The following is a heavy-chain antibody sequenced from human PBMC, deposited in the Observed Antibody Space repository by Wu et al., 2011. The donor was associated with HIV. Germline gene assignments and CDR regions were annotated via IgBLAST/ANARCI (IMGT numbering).Heavy chain of an antibody. CDR1: GGTFSSYV. J-gene: IGHJ4*02. CDR3: ARDYCSSTSYYLEETLYDY. V-gene: IGHV1-69*05. CDR2: IIPIFGTG. Sequence: QVQLVQSGAEVKKPGSSVKVSCKASGGTFSSYVISWVRQAPGQGLEWMGGIIPIFGTGKYAQKFRGRVTITTDESTRTVSMELSSLRSEDSAVYYCARDYCSSTSYYLEETLYDYWGQGTLVTVSS. D-gene: IGHD2-2*01.